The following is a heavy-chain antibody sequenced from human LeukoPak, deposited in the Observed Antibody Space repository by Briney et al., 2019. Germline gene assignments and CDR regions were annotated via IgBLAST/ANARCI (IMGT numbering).Heavy chain of an antibody. Sequence: SVKVSCKASGGTFSSYAISWVRQAPGQGLEWMGRIIPIFGTANYAQKFQGRVTMTRNTSISTAYMELSSLRSEDTAVYYCARGAHDAFDIWGQGTMLTVSS. CDR2: IIPIFGTA. CDR1: GGTFSSYA. CDR3: ARGAHDAFDI. J-gene: IGHJ3*02. V-gene: IGHV1-69*05.